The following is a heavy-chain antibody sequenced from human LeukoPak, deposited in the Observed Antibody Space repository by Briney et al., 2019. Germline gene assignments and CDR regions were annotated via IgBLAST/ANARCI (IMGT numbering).Heavy chain of an antibody. D-gene: IGHD5-24*01. Sequence: SQTLSLTCAISGDSVSTNRAGWNWIRQSPSRGLEWLGRTYYSSSWYNDYAVSVRSRLTISAETSKNQFSLLFSSVTPDDTAVYFCARGWLQSGFDYWGQGTLVTVSS. CDR2: TYYSSSWYN. CDR1: GDSVSTNRAG. V-gene: IGHV6-1*01. CDR3: ARGWLQSGFDY. J-gene: IGHJ4*02.